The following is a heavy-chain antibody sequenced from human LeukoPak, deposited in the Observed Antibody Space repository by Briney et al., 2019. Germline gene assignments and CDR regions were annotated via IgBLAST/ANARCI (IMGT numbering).Heavy chain of an antibody. CDR2: IYYSGST. Sequence: PSETLSLTCTVSGGSISSYYWSWIRQPPGKGLEWIGYIYYSGSTNYNPSLKSRVTISVDTSKNQFSLKLSSVTAADTAVYYCAVTYYYDSSGYYYLGPYYYYYMDVWGKGTTVTVSS. J-gene: IGHJ6*03. CDR1: GGSISSYY. V-gene: IGHV4-59*01. D-gene: IGHD3-22*01. CDR3: AVTYYYDSSGYYYLGPYYYYYMDV.